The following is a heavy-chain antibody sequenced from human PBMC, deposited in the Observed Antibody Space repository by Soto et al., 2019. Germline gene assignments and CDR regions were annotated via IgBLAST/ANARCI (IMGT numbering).Heavy chain of an antibody. CDR2: IWYDGSNK. Sequence: GGSLRLSCAASGFTFSSYGMHWVRQAPGKGLEWVAVIWYDGSNKYYADSVKGRFIISRDNSKNTLYLQMNSLRAEDTAVYYCARLYDSSGYQSRGFDYWGQGTLVTVSS. J-gene: IGHJ4*02. CDR1: GFTFSSYG. V-gene: IGHV3-33*01. CDR3: ARLYDSSGYQSRGFDY. D-gene: IGHD3-22*01.